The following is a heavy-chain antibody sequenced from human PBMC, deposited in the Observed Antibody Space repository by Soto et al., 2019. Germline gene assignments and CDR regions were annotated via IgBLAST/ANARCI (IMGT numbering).Heavy chain of an antibody. J-gene: IGHJ5*02. V-gene: IGHV4-31*03. CDR3: ARVRGNPLLGWFDP. CDR1: GGSISSGGYY. CDR2: SYPSGTT. D-gene: IGHD2-2*01. Sequence: QVQLQESGPGLVKPSQTLSLTCTVSGGSISSGGYYWSWIRQHPGKGLEWIGYSYPSGTTYYHPSLKTRVTTSVDTSKTQSSLKLTSVTAADTAVYYCARVRGNPLLGWFDPWGQGTRVTGSS.